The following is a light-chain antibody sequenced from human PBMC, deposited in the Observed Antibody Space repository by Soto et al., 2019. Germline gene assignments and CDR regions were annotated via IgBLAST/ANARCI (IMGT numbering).Light chain of an antibody. J-gene: IGKJ1*01. V-gene: IGKV3-20*01. CDR3: QQYGNSPWT. CDR2: GAS. CDR1: EYVAGSY. Sequence: EIVLTQPPGSLSLSPGERATLSCRASEYVAGSYLAWYQQKPGQAPRLLIYGASSRATGIPDRFSGSGSGTDFTLTISRLEPVDLAVYYCQQYGNSPWTFGQGTKVDIK.